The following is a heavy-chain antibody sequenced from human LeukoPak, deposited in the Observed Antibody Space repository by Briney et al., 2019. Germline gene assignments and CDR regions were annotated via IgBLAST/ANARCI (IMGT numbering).Heavy chain of an antibody. CDR2: IYYSGST. Sequence: SETLSLTCTVSGGSISSSSYYWGWIRQPPGKGLEWIGSIYYSGSTYYNPSLKSRVTISVDTSKNQFSLKLSSVTAADTAVYYCARGSGYCSSTSCELYYYYMDVWGKGTTVTVSS. CDR1: GGSISSSSYY. V-gene: IGHV4-39*07. J-gene: IGHJ6*03. D-gene: IGHD2-2*01. CDR3: ARGSGYCSSTSCELYYYYMDV.